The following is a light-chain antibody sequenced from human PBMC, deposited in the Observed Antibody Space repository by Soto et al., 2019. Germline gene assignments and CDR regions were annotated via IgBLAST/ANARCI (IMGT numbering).Light chain of an antibody. CDR2: GAF. J-gene: IGKJ5*01. Sequence: EVVLTQSPATLSLSPGERATLSCRASESVFGYIAWYQQKPGQAPRLLIYGAFNRATGIPARFSGSGSGTDFTLTINSLEPEDFAVYYCQQRNIWPPVTFGQGTRLEIK. CDR3: QQRNIWPPVT. CDR1: ESVFGY. V-gene: IGKV3-11*01.